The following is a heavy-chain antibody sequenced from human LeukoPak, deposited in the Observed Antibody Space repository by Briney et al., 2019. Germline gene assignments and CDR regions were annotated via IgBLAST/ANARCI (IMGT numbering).Heavy chain of an antibody. D-gene: IGHD3-10*01. CDR3: AITMVRGVIVDY. J-gene: IGHJ4*02. Sequence: SETLSLTCTVSGGSISSYYWSWIRQPAGKGLEWIGRIYTSGSTNYNPSLKSRVTMSVDTSKNQLSLKLSSVTAADTAVYYCAITMVRGVIVDYWGQGTLVTVSS. V-gene: IGHV4-4*07. CDR1: GGSISSYY. CDR2: IYTSGST.